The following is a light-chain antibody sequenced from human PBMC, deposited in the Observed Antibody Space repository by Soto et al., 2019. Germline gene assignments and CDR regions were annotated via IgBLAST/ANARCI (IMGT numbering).Light chain of an antibody. CDR2: DAS. J-gene: IGKJ4*01. V-gene: IGKV3-11*01. Sequence: EIVLTQSPATLSLSPGERATLSCRASQSVSSYLAWYQQKPGQAPRLLIYDASNRATGIPARFSGRGSWTDFALTISSLEPEDFAIYYCQQRSNWPSTFGGGTKVEIK. CDR3: QQRSNWPST. CDR1: QSVSSY.